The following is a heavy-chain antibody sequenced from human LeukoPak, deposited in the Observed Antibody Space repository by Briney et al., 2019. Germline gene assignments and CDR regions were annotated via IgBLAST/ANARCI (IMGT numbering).Heavy chain of an antibody. CDR2: IYYSGST. V-gene: IGHV4-61*01. CDR1: GGSVSRGSYY. CDR3: ASQEVVTYTIGY. J-gene: IGHJ4*02. D-gene: IGHD2-21*02. Sequence: PSETLSLTCTVSGGSVSRGSYYWSWIRQPPGKGLEWIGYIYYSGSTNYNPSLKSRVTISVDTSKKQFSLKLRSVTAADTAVYYCASQEVVTYTIGYWGQGTLVTVSS.